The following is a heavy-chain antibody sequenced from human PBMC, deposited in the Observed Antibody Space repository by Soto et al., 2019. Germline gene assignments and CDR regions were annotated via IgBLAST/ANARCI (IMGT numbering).Heavy chain of an antibody. V-gene: IGHV5-51*01. Sequence: GESLKISCKGSGYSFTSYWIGWVRQMPGKGLEWMGIIYPGDSDTRYSPSFQGQVTISADKSISTAYLQWSSLKASDTAMYYCARLPVADDYYYYGMDVWGQGTTVTVSS. CDR2: IYPGDSDT. CDR1: GYSFTSYW. D-gene: IGHD6-19*01. J-gene: IGHJ6*02. CDR3: ARLPVADDYYYYGMDV.